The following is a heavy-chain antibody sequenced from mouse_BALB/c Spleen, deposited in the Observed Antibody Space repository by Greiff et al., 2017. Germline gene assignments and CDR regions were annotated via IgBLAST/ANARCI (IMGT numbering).Heavy chain of an antibody. J-gene: IGHJ2*01. D-gene: IGHD2-4*01. V-gene: IGHV5-9-4*01. CDR2: ISSGGSYT. CDR1: GFTFSSYA. Sequence: EVKLMESGGGLVKPGGSLKLSCAASGFTFSSYAMSWVRQSPEKRLEWVAEISSGGSYTYYPDTVTGRFTISRDNAKNTLYLKMSSLRSEDTAMYYCAREGYDYDYFDYWGQGTTLTVSS. CDR3: AREGYDYDYFDY.